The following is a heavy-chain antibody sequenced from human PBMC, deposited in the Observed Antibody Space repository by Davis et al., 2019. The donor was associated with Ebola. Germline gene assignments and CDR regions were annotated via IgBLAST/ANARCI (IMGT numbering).Heavy chain of an antibody. J-gene: IGHJ6*02. CDR3: AKSFSSSPRLRYYYGMDV. D-gene: IGHD6-6*01. V-gene: IGHV3-74*01. CDR2: INSDGSST. CDR1: GFTFSSYA. Sequence: HTGGSLRLSCAASGFTFSSYAMHWVRQAPGKGLVWVSRINSDGSSTSYADSVKGRFTISRDNSKNTLYLQMNSLRAEDTAVYYCAKSFSSSPRLRYYYGMDVWGQGTTVTVSS.